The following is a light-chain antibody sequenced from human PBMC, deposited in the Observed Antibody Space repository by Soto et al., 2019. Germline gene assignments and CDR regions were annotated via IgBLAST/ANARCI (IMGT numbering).Light chain of an antibody. Sequence: SPLSLSVTLGQPASISFRSSESLVHSDRNTYLHWYQQRPGQSPRRLIYKVSRRDSGVPDRFSGSGSATDFTLRISRLEAEDVGVYYCMQGEPWPSWTFGQVTKVDI. J-gene: IGKJ1*01. V-gene: IGKV2-30*02. CDR2: KVS. CDR1: ESLVHSDRNTY. CDR3: MQGEPWPSWT.